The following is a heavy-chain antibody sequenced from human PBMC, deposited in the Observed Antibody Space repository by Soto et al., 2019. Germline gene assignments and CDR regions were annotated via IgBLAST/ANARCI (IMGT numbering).Heavy chain of an antibody. CDR1: GFTFSSYG. D-gene: IGHD6-19*01. J-gene: IGHJ6*04. CDR3: AKDISGIAVAKTYYYNGMDV. V-gene: IGHV3-30*18. CDR2: ISYDGSNK. Sequence: GGSVRLSCAASGFTFSSYGMHWVRQAPGKGLEWVAVISYDGSNKYYADSVKGRFTISRDNSKNTLYLQMNSLRAEDTAVYYCAKDISGIAVAKTYYYNGMDVWGKGTTVTVSS.